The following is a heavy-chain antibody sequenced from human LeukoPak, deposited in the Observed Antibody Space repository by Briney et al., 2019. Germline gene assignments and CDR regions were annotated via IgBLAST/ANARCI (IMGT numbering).Heavy chain of an antibody. J-gene: IGHJ5*01. CDR3: AKEGAYPIITYDS. CDR2: IKGDGTEK. D-gene: IGHD3-10*01. V-gene: IGHV3-7*01. Sequence: GGSLRLSCAASGFTFRRFWMNWVRKAPGKGLEWVPNIKGDGTEKYYVDTVKGRFSISRDNAKNSLYLQMDSLRAEDTAVYYCAKEGAYPIITYDSWGQGALVTVSS. CDR1: GFTFRRFW.